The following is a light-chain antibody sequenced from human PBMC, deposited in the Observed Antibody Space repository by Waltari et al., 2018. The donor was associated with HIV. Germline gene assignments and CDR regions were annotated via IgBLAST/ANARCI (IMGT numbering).Light chain of an antibody. CDR2: DGS. CDR1: KIGSRS. J-gene: IGLJ1*01. CDR3: QVWDSSSDHHV. Sequence: SYVLTQPPSVSVAPGKTARITCGGTKIGSRSVHWYQTKPGQAPVLVLYDGSDRPSGIPERFSGSNSGNTATLTISRIEAGDEADYFCQVWDSSSDHHVFGTGTKVTVL. V-gene: IGLV3-21*03.